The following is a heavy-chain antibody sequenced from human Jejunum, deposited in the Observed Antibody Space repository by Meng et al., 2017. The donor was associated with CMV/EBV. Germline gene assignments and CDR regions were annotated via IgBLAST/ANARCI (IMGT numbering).Heavy chain of an antibody. V-gene: IGHV1-18*01. CDR1: GYTFTDFG. J-gene: IGHJ4*02. CDR2: TSAYNTHT. D-gene: IGHD1-26*01. CDR3: ARGTGAGNY. Sequence: VQQVQSGPAGKKPGASVRVSCKTSGYTFTDFGISWVRQAPGQGLEWMGWTSAYNTHTNYAQKFQDRFTMTTDTSTNTAYMELRNLRSDDTAIYYCARGTGAGNYWGPGTLVTVSS.